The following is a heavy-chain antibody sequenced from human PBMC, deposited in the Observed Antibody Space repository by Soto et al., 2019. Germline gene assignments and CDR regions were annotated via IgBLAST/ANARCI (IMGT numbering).Heavy chain of an antibody. CDR2: ISWNSGSI. J-gene: IGHJ6*03. CDR3: AKDGSRFGENYYMDV. D-gene: IGHD3-10*01. V-gene: IGHV3-9*01. Sequence: GGSLRLSCAASGFTFDDDAMHWDRQAPGKGLEWVSGISWNSGSIGYADSVKGRFTISRDNAKNSLYLQMNSLRAEDTALYYCAKDGSRFGENYYMDVWGKGTTVTVSS. CDR1: GFTFDDDA.